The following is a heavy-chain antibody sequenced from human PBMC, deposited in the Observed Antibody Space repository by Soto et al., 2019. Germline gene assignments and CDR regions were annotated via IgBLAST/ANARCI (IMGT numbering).Heavy chain of an antibody. D-gene: IGHD3-10*02. CDR3: ARHVNPWAQGAFDI. CDR1: GGSISSGGYY. CDR2: IYYSGST. J-gene: IGHJ3*02. Sequence: SETLSLTCTVSGGSISSGGYYWSWIRQHPGKGLEWIGYIYYSGSTYYNPSLKSRVTISVDTSKNQFSLKLSSVTAADTAVYYCARHVNPWAQGAFDIWGQGTMVTVSS. V-gene: IGHV4-31*03.